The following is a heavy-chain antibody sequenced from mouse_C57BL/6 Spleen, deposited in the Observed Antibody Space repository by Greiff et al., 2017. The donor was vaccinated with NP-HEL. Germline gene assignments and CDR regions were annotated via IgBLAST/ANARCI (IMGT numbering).Heavy chain of an antibody. CDR1: GYTFTSYW. D-gene: IGHD1-1*01. CDR3: ASGYGSSYAWFAY. J-gene: IGHJ3*01. V-gene: IGHV1-50*01. Sequence: QVQLQQSGAELVKPGASVKLSCKASGYTFTSYWMQWVKQRPGQGLEWIGEIDPSDSYTNYNQKFKGKATLTVDTSSSTAYMQLSSLTSEDSAVYYSASGYGSSYAWFAYWGQGTLVTVSA. CDR2: IDPSDSYT.